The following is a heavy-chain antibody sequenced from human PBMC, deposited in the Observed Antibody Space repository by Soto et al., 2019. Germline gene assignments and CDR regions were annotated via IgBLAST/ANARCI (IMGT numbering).Heavy chain of an antibody. CDR2: INPYNANT. CDR3: ARDWTSPSCVSGSCPRGGWFDP. CDR1: GYTLSDHG. D-gene: IGHD2-15*01. J-gene: IGHJ5*02. V-gene: IGHV1-18*04. Sequence: QAQLVQSGPEVKKPGASVKVSCKASGYTLSDHGISWVRQAPGQGLEWMGWINPYNANTRYGEKVQGRVTMTTDRSSTVYRELTSLTSDDTAVYYCARDWTSPSCVSGSCPRGGWFDPWGQGTLITVSS.